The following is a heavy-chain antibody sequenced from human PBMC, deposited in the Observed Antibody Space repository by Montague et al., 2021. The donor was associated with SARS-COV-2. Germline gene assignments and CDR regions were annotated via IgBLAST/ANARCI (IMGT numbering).Heavy chain of an antibody. CDR3: ARLDRDITIFGVFRGYFDL. Sequence: SETLSLTCAVYGGSFSVYYWSWLRQSPRSGLEWIAEINHSGTANYNPSLKSRVSISVDTSKNQFTLKLTSVTAADTAMYYCARLDRDITIFGVFRGYFDLWGRGTLVTVSS. D-gene: IGHD3-3*01. CDR2: INHSGTA. CDR1: GGSFSVYY. J-gene: IGHJ2*01. V-gene: IGHV4-34*01.